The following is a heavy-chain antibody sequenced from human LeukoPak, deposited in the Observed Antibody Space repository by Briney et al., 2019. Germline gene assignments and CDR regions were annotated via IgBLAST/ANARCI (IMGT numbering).Heavy chain of an antibody. J-gene: IGHJ6*02. Sequence: SETLSLTCAVYGGSFSGYYWSWIRQPPGKGLEWIGVINHSGSTNYNPSLKSRVTISVDKSKNQFSLKLSSVTAADTAVYYCAASIAALDVWGQGTTVTVSS. CDR1: GGSFSGYY. CDR3: AASIAALDV. V-gene: IGHV4-34*01. CDR2: INHSGST. D-gene: IGHD6-6*01.